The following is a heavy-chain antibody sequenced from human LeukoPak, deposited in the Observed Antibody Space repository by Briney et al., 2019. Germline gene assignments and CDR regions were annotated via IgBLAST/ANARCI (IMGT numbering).Heavy chain of an antibody. D-gene: IGHD5-12*01. CDR1: GYTFTGYY. J-gene: IGHJ6*03. Sequence: ASVKVSCKASGYTFTGYYIHWVRQAPGQGLEWMGWINPNSGATTYAQKFKGRVTMTRDTSINTAYMEMSGLRSDDTAMYFCARDERRGYSGYDPYYMDVWGKGTTLAVSS. CDR2: INPNSGAT. CDR3: ARDERRGYSGYDPYYMDV. V-gene: IGHV1-2*02.